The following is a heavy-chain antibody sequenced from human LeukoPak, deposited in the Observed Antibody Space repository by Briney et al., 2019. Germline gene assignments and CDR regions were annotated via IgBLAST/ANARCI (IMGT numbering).Heavy chain of an antibody. V-gene: IGHV1-46*01. CDR1: GYTFTGYY. CDR2: INPSGGST. CDR3: ARDPPTYDSSGYYPTGNFDY. Sequence: ASVKVSCKASGYTFTGYYIHWVRQAPGQGLEWMGIINPSGGSTSYAQKFQGRVTMTRDTSTSTVYMELSSLRSEDTAVYYCARDPPTYDSSGYYPTGNFDYWGQGTLVTVSS. D-gene: IGHD3-22*01. J-gene: IGHJ4*02.